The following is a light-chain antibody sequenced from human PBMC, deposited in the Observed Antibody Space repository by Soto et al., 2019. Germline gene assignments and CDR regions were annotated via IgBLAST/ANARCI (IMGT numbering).Light chain of an antibody. CDR2: AAS. Sequence: WYQQKPGKAPKXXIYAASSLQSGVPSRFSGSGSGTDFTLTISSLQPEDFATYYCPQSYSTPRTFGQGTKVDI. CDR3: PQSYSTPRT. V-gene: IGKV1-39*01. J-gene: IGKJ1*01.